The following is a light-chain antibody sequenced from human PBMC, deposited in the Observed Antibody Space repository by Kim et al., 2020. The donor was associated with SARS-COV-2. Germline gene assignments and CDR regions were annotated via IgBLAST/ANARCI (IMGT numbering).Light chain of an antibody. V-gene: IGLV3-21*04. J-gene: IGLJ3*02. CDR3: QVWDSSSDQPV. CDR2: YDS. CDR1: NIGSKS. Sequence: SYELTQPPSVSVAPGKTARITCGGNNIGSKSVHWYQQKPGQAPVLVIYYDSDRPSGIPERFSGSNSGNTATLTISRVEAGDEADYDCQVWDSSSDQPVFG.